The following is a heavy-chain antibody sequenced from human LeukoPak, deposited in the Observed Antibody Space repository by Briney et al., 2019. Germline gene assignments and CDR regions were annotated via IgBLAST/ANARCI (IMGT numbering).Heavy chain of an antibody. D-gene: IGHD3/OR15-3a*01. Sequence: GGSLRLSYAASGFTLSNYWVTWVRQAPGKGLEWLANIKQDGNEENYVDSVKGRFTISTDNAKNSLYLQMNSLRAEDTAVYYCARGGWTFDNWGRGTLVTVSS. CDR2: IKQDGNEE. CDR3: ARGGWTFDN. J-gene: IGHJ4*02. CDR1: GFTLSNYW. V-gene: IGHV3-7*01.